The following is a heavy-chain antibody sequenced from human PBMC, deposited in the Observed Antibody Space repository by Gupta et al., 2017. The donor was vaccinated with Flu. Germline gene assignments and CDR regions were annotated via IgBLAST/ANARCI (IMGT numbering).Heavy chain of an antibody. CDR2: IYYSGNT. D-gene: IGHD2-15*01. J-gene: IGHJ4*02. Sequence: QLQLQESGPGLVKPSETLSLTCTVSGGSIDRNRYYWGWIRLPPGKGLDWIGSIYYSGNTYYNPSLKSRVTISVDTSKNQFSLKLSSVTTADTAVYYCARHFVGYCSGGTCYDENDYWGQGTLVTVSS. V-gene: IGHV4-39*01. CDR3: ARHFVGYCSGGTCYDENDY. CDR1: GGSIDRNRYY.